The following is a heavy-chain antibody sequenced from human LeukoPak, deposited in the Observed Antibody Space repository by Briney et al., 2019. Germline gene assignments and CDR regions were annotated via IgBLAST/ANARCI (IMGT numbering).Heavy chain of an antibody. Sequence: PSQTLSLTCTVSGGSISSGDYYWSWIRQPPGKGLEWIGYIYYSGSTYYNPSLKSRVTISADTSKNQFSLKLSSVTAADTAVYYCARSSDYFPINWFDPWGQGTLVTVSS. CDR1: GGSISSGDYY. J-gene: IGHJ5*02. CDR3: ARSSDYFPINWFDP. V-gene: IGHV4-30-4*01. CDR2: IYYSGST. D-gene: IGHD3-22*01.